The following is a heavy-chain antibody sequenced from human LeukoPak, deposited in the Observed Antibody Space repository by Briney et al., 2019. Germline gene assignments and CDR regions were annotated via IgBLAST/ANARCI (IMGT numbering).Heavy chain of an antibody. CDR3: ARGGGLDV. V-gene: IGHV3-7*03. CDR1: GFTFSSYW. CDR2: INHNGNVN. Sequence: GGSPRLSCAASGFTFSSYWMNWARQVPGKGLEWVASINHNGNVNYYVDSVKGRFTISRDNAKNSLYLQMSNLRAEDTAVYFCARGGGLDVWGQGATVTVSS. D-gene: IGHD3-16*01. J-gene: IGHJ6*02.